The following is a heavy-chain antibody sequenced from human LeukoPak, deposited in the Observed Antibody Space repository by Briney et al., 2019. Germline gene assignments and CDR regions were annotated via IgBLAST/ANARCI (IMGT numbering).Heavy chain of an antibody. J-gene: IGHJ4*02. D-gene: IGHD3-22*01. CDR3: ASYYYDSSGYEFDY. V-gene: IGHV4-4*07. CDR2: IYTSGST. CDR1: GGSISSYY. Sequence: SETLSLTCTVSGGSISSYYWSWIRQPAGKGLEWIGRIYTSGSTNYNPSLKSRVTMSVDTSKNQFSLKLSSVTAADTAVYYCASYYYDSSGYEFDYWGQGTLVTVPS.